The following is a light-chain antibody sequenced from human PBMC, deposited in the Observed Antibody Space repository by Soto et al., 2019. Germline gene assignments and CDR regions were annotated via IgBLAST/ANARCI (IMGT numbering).Light chain of an antibody. CDR1: SSNIGAGYD. CDR2: GNS. Sequence: QPVLTQPPSVSGAPGQRVTISCTGSSSNIGAGYDVHWYQQLPGTAPKLLIYGNSNRPSGVPDRFSGSKSGTSASLAITGLQAEDEADYYCQSYDSSLSPLRVVFGGGTKVTVL. J-gene: IGLJ2*01. V-gene: IGLV1-40*01. CDR3: QSYDSSLSPLRVV.